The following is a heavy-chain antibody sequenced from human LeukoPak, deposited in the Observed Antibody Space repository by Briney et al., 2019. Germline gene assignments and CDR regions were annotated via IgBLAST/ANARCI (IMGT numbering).Heavy chain of an antibody. V-gene: IGHV3-33*01. CDR2: IWYDGSNK. J-gene: IGHJ4*02. Sequence: PGGSLRLSCAASGFTFSSYGMHWVRQAPGKGLEWVAVIWYDGSNKYYADSVKGRFTTSRDNSKNTLYLQMNSLRAEDTAVYYCATTGYSSGWYFDYWGQGTLVTVSS. CDR3: ATTGYSSGWYFDY. D-gene: IGHD6-19*01. CDR1: GFTFSSYG.